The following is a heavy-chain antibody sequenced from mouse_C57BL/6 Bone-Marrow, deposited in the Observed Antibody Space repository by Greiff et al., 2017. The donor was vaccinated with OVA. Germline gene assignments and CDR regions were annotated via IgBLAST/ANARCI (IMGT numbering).Heavy chain of an antibody. V-gene: IGHV1-76*01. D-gene: IGHD1-1*01. CDR3: ARPLYGSSQFAY. CDR2: IYPGSGNT. CDR1: GYTFTDYY. Sequence: QVQLQQSGAELVRPGASVKLSCKASGYTFTDYYINWVKQRPGQGLEWIARIYPGSGNTYYNEKFKGKATLTAEKSSSTAYMQLSSLTSEDSAVYFCARPLYGSSQFAYWGQGTLVTVSA. J-gene: IGHJ3*01.